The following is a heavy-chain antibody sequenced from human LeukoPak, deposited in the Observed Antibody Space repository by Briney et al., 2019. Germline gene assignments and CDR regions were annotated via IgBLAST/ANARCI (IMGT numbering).Heavy chain of an antibody. V-gene: IGHV4-34*01. J-gene: IGHJ4*02. CDR3: ARGRGYNSFDY. Sequence: SETLSLTCAVYGGSFSGYYWSWIRQPPGKGLEWIGEINHSGSTNYNPSLKSRVTISVDTSKNQFSLKMRSVTAADAAVYYCARGRGYNSFDYWGQGTLVTVSS. D-gene: IGHD5-24*01. CDR1: GGSFSGYY. CDR2: INHSGST.